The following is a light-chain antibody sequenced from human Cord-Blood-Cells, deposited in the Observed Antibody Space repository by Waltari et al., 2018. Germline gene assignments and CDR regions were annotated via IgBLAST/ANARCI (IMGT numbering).Light chain of an antibody. J-gene: IGLJ1*01. Sequence: QSALTQPASVSGSPGQSITISCTGTSSDVGSYNLVSWYQLHPGKAPKLMIYEGSKRPSGVSNRFSGSKSGNTASLTISGLQAEDEADYYCCSYAGSSTVFGTGTKVTVL. CDR3: CSYAGSSTV. CDR1: SSDVGSYNL. CDR2: EGS. V-gene: IGLV2-23*03.